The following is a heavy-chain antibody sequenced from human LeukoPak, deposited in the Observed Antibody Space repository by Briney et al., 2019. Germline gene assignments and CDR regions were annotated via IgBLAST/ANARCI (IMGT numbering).Heavy chain of an antibody. CDR2: ISSSSYI. J-gene: IGHJ1*01. D-gene: IGHD3-22*01. CDR3: ARGLYPDYYVSSGSSPPEH. Sequence: GGSLRLSCAASGFTFSSYSMNWVRQAPGKGLEWVSSISSSSYIYYADSMQGRFTISRDNSKNSLFLQMNSLRAEDTAVYYCARGLYPDYYVSSGSSPPEHWGQGTLVTVSS. CDR1: GFTFSSYS. V-gene: IGHV3-21*01.